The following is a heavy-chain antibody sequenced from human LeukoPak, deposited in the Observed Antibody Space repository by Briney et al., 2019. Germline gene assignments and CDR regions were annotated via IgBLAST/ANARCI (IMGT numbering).Heavy chain of an antibody. CDR1: GFTFSSYT. D-gene: IGHD6-19*01. CDR2: ITTSDGNT. J-gene: IGHJ4*02. V-gene: IGHV3-23*01. CDR3: AKDGMGSSGWYEVSYFDY. Sequence: PGGSLRLSCAASGFTFSSYTMSWVRQAPGKGLEWVSTITTSDGNTYYADSVKGRFTVSRDNSKDTLFLQMNSLRAEDTAVYYCAKDGMGSSGWYEVSYFDYWGQGTLVTVS.